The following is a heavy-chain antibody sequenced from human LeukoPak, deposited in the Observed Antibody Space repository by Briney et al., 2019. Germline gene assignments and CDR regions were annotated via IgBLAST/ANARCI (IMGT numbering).Heavy chain of an antibody. V-gene: IGHV3-21*01. Sequence: GGSLRLPCAASGFTFSSYSMNWVRQAPGKGLEWVSSISSSSSYIYYADSVKGRFTISRDNAKNSLYQQMNSLRAEDTAVYYCARAISLEIVVPAAMGSAFDIWGQGTMVTVSS. CDR1: GFTFSSYS. J-gene: IGHJ3*02. D-gene: IGHD2-2*01. CDR3: ARAISLEIVVPAAMGSAFDI. CDR2: ISSSSSYI.